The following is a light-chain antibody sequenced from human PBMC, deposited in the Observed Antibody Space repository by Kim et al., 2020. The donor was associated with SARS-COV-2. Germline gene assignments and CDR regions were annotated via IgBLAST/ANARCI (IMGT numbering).Light chain of an antibody. V-gene: IGLV1-47*01. Sequence: ELTQPPSASGTPGQRVTISCSGSSSNIGSNYVYWYQQLPGTAPKLLIYRNNQRPSGVPDRFSGSKSGTSASLAISGLRSEGEADYYCATWDDSHVVFG. J-gene: IGLJ2*01. CDR3: ATWDDSHVV. CDR2: RNN. CDR1: SSNIGSNY.